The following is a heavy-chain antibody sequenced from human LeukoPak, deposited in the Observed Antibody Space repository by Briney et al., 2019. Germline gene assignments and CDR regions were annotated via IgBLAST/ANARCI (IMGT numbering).Heavy chain of an antibody. Sequence: SETLSLTCAVYGGSFSGYYWSWIRQPPGKGLEWIGEINHSGSTNYNPSLKSRVTISVDTSKNQFSLKLSSVTAADTAVYYCARGREYCSSTGCYFGWFDPWGQGTLVTVSS. J-gene: IGHJ5*02. CDR1: GGSFSGYY. V-gene: IGHV4-34*01. D-gene: IGHD2-2*01. CDR2: INHSGST. CDR3: ARGREYCSSTGCYFGWFDP.